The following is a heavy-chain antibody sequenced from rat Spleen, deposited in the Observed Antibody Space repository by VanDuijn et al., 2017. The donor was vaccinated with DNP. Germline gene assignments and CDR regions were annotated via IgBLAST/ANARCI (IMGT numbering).Heavy chain of an antibody. CDR3: ARDDYGSYGAMDP. J-gene: IGHJ4*01. V-gene: IGHV5-31*01. D-gene: IGHD1-3*01. Sequence: VQLKESGPGLVQPSQTLSLTCTVSGFSLTDYSVHWIRQVPGKGLEWVASITTSGDSTYSPDSVKGRFTISRDNAKNSQYLQMDSLRSEDTATYYCARDDYGSYGAMDPWGQGTSVTVSS. CDR2: ITTSGDST. CDR1: GFSLTDYS.